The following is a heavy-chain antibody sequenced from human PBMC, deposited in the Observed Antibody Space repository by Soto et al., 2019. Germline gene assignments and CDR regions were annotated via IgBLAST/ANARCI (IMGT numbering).Heavy chain of an antibody. CDR2: IYSGGKT. Sequence: GGSLRLSCAASGLSVSTNFMSWVRQAPGKGLEWLAVIYSGGKTFYADSAKGRFTISKDNSKNTLSLQMNSLRAEDTAVYYCTRDAPGERPYYFYYYGMDVWGQGTTVTVSS. V-gene: IGHV3-53*01. J-gene: IGHJ6*02. CDR1: GLSVSTNF. CDR3: TRDAPGERPYYFYYYGMDV.